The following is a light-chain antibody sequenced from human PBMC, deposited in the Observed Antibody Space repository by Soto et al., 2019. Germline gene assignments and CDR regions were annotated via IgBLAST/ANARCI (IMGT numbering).Light chain of an antibody. CDR3: QQYNSYWT. J-gene: IGKJ1*01. CDR1: QSISSW. Sequence: DIQLTQSPSTLPASVGDRFTITCRASQSISSWLAWYQQKPGKDPXXLIYDASSLESGVPSRFSGSGSGTEFTLTISSLQPDDFATYYCQQYNSYWTFGQGTKVDIK. CDR2: DAS. V-gene: IGKV1-5*01.